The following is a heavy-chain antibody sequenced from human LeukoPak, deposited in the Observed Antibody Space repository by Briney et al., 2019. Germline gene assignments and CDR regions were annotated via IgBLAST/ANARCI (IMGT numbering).Heavy chain of an antibody. J-gene: IGHJ4*02. D-gene: IGHD3-22*01. CDR3: ARGDGYYYDSSGLEY. CDR2: ISSSSSYI. V-gene: IGHV3-21*01. CDR1: GFXFSSYS. Sequence: GGSLRLSCAASGFXFSSYSINWVRQAPGKGLEWVSSISSSSSYIYYADSVKGRFTISRDNAKNSLYLQMNSLRAEDTAVYYCARGDGYYYDSSGLEYWGQGTLVTVSS.